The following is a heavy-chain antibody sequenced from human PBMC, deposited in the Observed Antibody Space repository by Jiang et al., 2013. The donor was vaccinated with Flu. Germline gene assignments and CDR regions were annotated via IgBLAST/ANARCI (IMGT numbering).Heavy chain of an antibody. CDR1: GYSINSGYY. D-gene: IGHD3-10*01. CDR3: ARLGSASSLFFDY. V-gene: IGHV4-38-2*01. Sequence: QLVESGPGLLKPSETLSLTCGVSGYSINSGYYWGWIRQPPGKGLEWIGNIYDSENVDYSGTTYYNPSLESRVTISLDTSKNQFSLKLTSVTAADTAVYYCARLGSASSLFFDYWGRGTLVTVSS. CDR2: IYDSENVDYSGTT. J-gene: IGHJ4*02.